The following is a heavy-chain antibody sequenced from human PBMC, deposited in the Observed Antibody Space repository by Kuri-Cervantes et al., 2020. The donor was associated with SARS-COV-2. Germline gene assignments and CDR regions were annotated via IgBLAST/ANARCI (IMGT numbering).Heavy chain of an antibody. D-gene: IGHD2-15*01. CDR1: GYTLTELS. V-gene: IGHV1-8*01. CDR2: MNPNSGNT. J-gene: IGHJ6*03. CDR3: ALFVVSVAMSGHYYYYMDV. Sequence: ASVKVSCKVSGYTLTELSMHWVRQAPGQGLEWMGWMNPNSGNTGYAQKFQGRVTMTRNTSISTAYMELSSLRSEDTAVYYCALFVVSVAMSGHYYYYMDVWGKGTTVTVSS.